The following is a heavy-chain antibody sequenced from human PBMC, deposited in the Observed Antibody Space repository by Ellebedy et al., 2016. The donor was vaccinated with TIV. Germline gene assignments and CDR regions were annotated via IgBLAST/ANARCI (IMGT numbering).Heavy chain of an antibody. CDR2: ISGSGGGT. V-gene: IGHV3-23*01. CDR3: ASQKGYGSNSVIDY. D-gene: IGHD4-23*01. Sequence: GGSLRLSXAASGITVSGDHMSWVRQAPGKGLEWVSGISGSGGGTYYADSVKGRFTISRDNSKNTLSLQMSSLRADDTAVYYCASQKGYGSNSVIDYWGQGTLVTVSS. J-gene: IGHJ4*02. CDR1: GITVSGDH.